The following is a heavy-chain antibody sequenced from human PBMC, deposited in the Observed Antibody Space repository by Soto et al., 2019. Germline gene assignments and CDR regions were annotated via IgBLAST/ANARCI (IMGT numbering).Heavy chain of an antibody. V-gene: IGHV3-11*01. D-gene: IGHD3-22*01. J-gene: IGHJ4*02. CDR3: ARDLGYYDSSGYFDY. CDR2: ISSSGNII. CDR1: GFTFSDYY. Sequence: KPGGSLRLSCAASGFTFSDYYMSWIRQAPGKGLEWVSYISSSGNIIYYADSVKGRFTISRDNAKNSLYLQMNSLRAEDTAVYYCARDLGYYDSSGYFDYWGQGTLVTVSS.